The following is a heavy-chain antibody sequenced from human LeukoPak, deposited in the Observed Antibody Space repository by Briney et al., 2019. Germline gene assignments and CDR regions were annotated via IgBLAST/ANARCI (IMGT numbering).Heavy chain of an antibody. J-gene: IGHJ4*02. Sequence: GGSLRLSCAASGFTFSSYGMHWVRQAPGKGLEWVAVIWYDGSNKYYADSVKGRFTISRDNSKNTLCLQMNSLRAEDTAVYYCARGENVDTAMVSYFDYWGQGTLVTVSS. V-gene: IGHV3-33*01. D-gene: IGHD5-18*01. CDR3: ARGENVDTAMVSYFDY. CDR2: IWYDGSNK. CDR1: GFTFSSYG.